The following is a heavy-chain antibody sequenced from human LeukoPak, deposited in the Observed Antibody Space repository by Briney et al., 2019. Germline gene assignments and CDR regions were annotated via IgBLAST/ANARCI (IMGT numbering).Heavy chain of an antibody. CDR2: ISSNGGST. J-gene: IGHJ3*02. V-gene: IGHV3-64*01. Sequence: GGSLRLSCAASGFTFSSYAMHWVRQAPGKGLEYVSAISSNGGSTYYANSVKGRFTISRDNSKNTLYLQMNSLRAEDTAVYYFAGASGYYRYAFDIWGQGTMVTVSS. CDR1: GFTFSSYA. D-gene: IGHD3-22*01. CDR3: AGASGYYRYAFDI.